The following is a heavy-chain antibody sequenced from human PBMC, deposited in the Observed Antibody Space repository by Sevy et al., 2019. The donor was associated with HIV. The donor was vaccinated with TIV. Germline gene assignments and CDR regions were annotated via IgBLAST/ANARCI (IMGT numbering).Heavy chain of an antibody. CDR2: IKQDGSER. J-gene: IGHJ4*02. CDR3: VKSKGDYYFDY. D-gene: IGHD2-21*02. V-gene: IGHV3-7*01. Sequence: GGSLRLSCAASGFTFSDYWMSWVRQAPGKGLEWVADIKQDGSERRYVDSVKGRFTISRDNATNSLFLHINSLRVDDTAIYYCVKSKGDYYFDYWGQGTLVTVSS. CDR1: GFTFSDYW.